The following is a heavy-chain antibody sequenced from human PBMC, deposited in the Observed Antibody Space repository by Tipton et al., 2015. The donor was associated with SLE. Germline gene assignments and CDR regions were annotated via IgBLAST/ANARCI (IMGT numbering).Heavy chain of an antibody. CDR1: GYTFTRND. V-gene: IGHV1-8*01. CDR3: ARVIAGAGPPGENFQH. J-gene: IGHJ1*01. Sequence: QLVQSGAEVKKPGASVKVSCKASGYTFTRNDINWVRQATGQGLEWMGWMDPDSGNTVYAQRFRGRVTMTRNTPISTAYMELSSLRSEDTAVYFCARVIAGAGPPGENFQHWGQGTLVTVSS. CDR2: MDPDSGNT. D-gene: IGHD6-13*01.